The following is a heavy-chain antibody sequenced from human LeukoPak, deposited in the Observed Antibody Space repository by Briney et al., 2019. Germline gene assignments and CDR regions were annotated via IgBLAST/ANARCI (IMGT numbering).Heavy chain of an antibody. V-gene: IGHV3-7*01. D-gene: IGHD1-26*01. CDR3: ASARITYSGSYSSDY. CDR2: IKQDGSEK. Sequence: GGSLRLSCAASGFTFSSYWMSWVRQAPGKGLEWVANIKQDGSEKYYVDSVKGRFTISRDNAKNSLYLEMNSLRAEDTAVYYCASARITYSGSYSSDYWGQGTLVTVSS. CDR1: GFTFSSYW. J-gene: IGHJ4*02.